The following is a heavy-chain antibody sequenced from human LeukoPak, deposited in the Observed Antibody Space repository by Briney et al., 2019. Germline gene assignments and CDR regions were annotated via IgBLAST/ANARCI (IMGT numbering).Heavy chain of an antibody. J-gene: IGHJ4*02. CDR2: IWYDGSNK. V-gene: IGHV3-33*01. D-gene: IGHD6-13*01. Sequence: GGSLRLSCAASGFTFSSYGLHWVRQAPGKGLEWVAVIWYDGSNKYYADSVKGRFTISRDNSKNTLYLQMNSLRAEDTAVYYCARDRGSLLAAAGIEDYWGQGTLVTVSS. CDR1: GFTFSSYG. CDR3: ARDRGSLLAAAGIEDY.